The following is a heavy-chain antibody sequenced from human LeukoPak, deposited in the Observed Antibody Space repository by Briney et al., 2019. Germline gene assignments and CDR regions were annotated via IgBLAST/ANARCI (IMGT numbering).Heavy chain of an antibody. CDR2: ISYDGSNK. CDR3: ARVTSYYGSGGFDY. J-gene: IGHJ4*02. CDR1: VFTFSSCA. V-gene: IGHV3-30-3*01. Sequence: PGGSLRLSCAASVFTFSSCAMHCVRQAPGKGLEWGAVISYDGSNKYYADSVKGRFTISRENSKNTLYLEMKRLRGGDTAVYYCARVTSYYGSGGFDYWGQGGLVTVSS. D-gene: IGHD3-10*01.